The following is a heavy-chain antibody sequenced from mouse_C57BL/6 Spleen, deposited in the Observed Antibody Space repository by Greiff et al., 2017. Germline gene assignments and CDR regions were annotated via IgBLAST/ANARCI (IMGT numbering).Heavy chain of an antibody. J-gene: IGHJ1*03. CDR1: GYSFTGYY. CDR2: INPSTGGT. V-gene: IGHV1-42*01. CDR3: ARRNYYGSSCGWYFDV. D-gene: IGHD1-1*01. Sequence: VQLKESGPELVKPGASVKISCKASGYSFTGYYMNWVKQSPEKSLEWIGEINPSTGGTTYNQKFKAKATLTVDKSSSTAYMQLKSLTSEDSAVYYCARRNYYGSSCGWYFDVWGTGTTVTVSS.